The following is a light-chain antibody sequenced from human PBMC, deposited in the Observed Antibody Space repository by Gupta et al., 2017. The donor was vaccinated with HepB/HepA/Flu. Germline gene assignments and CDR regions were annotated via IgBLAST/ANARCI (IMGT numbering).Light chain of an antibody. V-gene: IGKV3-15*01. CDR2: GAS. Sequence: ELVMTQSPATLSVSPGERATLSCRASQSVSSNLDWYQQKPGQAPRLLIYGASTRDTGIPARFSGSGSGREFTLTISSRQSEDFAVYYCQQYKNWPPLTFGRGTKVEIK. CDR3: QQYKNWPPLT. CDR1: QSVSSN. J-gene: IGKJ4*01.